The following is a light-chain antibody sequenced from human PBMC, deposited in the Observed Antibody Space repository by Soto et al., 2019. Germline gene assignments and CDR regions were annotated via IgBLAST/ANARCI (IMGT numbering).Light chain of an antibody. Sequence: QSALTQPRSVSGSPGQSVTLSCTGTSSDVGGYHYVSWYQHHPGKAPKIIIYDVNKRPSGVPDRFSGSKSDTTASLIISGLQPEDEADYYCSSYAGSSARVVFGGGTKLTVL. CDR3: SSYAGSSARVV. V-gene: IGLV2-11*01. CDR1: SSDVGGYHY. CDR2: DVN. J-gene: IGLJ2*01.